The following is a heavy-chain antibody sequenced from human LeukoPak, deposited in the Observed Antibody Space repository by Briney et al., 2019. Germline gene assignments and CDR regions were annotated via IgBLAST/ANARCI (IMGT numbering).Heavy chain of an antibody. Sequence: GGSPRLSCAASGFTFSGYEMNWVRQAPGKGLEWVSYISRSGRTIYDADSVKGRFTISRDNAKNSLYLQMNSLRAEDTAVYYCARVYSGSWYFDLWGRGTLVTVSS. D-gene: IGHD5-12*01. V-gene: IGHV3-48*03. CDR3: ARVYSGSWYFDL. CDR1: GFTFSGYE. CDR2: ISRSGRTI. J-gene: IGHJ2*01.